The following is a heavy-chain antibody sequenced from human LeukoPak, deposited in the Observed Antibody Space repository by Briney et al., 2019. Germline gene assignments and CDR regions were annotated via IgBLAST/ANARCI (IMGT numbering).Heavy chain of an antibody. CDR2: IYYSGST. J-gene: IGHJ4*02. Sequence: SETLSLTCTVSGVSISSYYWSWLRQPPGKGLEWIGYIYYSGSTNYNPSLKSRLTISVDTSKNQFSLKLSSVTASDTAVYYCARQGIQVWLPFDYWGQGTLVTVSS. D-gene: IGHD5-18*01. V-gene: IGHV4-59*08. CDR3: ARQGIQVWLPFDY. CDR1: GVSISSYY.